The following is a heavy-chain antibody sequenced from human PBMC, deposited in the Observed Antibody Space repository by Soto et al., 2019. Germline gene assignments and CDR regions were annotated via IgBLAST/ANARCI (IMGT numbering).Heavy chain of an antibody. D-gene: IGHD2-21*02. J-gene: IGHJ5*02. CDR1: GGSISSGGYY. CDR3: ARDAAYCGGDCYGGWFDP. CDR2: IYYSGST. V-gene: IGHV4-31*03. Sequence: QVQLQESGPGLVKPSQTLSLTCTVSGGSISSGGYYWSWIRQHPGKGLEWIGYIYYSGSTYYNPSPKRRVTISVDTSKNQFSLKLSSVTAADTAVYYCARDAAYCGGDCYGGWFDPWGQGTLVTVSS.